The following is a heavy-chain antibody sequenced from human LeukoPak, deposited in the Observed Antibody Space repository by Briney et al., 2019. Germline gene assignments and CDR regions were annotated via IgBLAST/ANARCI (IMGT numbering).Heavy chain of an antibody. D-gene: IGHD6-19*01. CDR2: ISSNGGKT. CDR1: GFTFSSYD. Sequence: GGSLRLSCAASGFTFSSYDMHWVRQAPGKGLEYVSTISSNGGKTNYANSVKGRFTISRDNSKNTLYLQMNSLRAEDTAVYFCAKGSKAVLFTRDHYMDVWGKGTTVTISS. J-gene: IGHJ6*03. V-gene: IGHV3-64*01. CDR3: AKGSKAVLFTRDHYMDV.